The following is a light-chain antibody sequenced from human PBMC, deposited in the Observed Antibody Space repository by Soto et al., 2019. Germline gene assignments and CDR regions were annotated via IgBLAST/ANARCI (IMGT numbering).Light chain of an antibody. CDR3: SSYKSSSSYV. CDR1: SSDVGGYNY. Sequence: SALTQPASVSGSPGQSITISCTGTSSDVGGYNYASWYQQHPGKAPKLMIYDVSNRPSGVSNRFSGSKSGNTASLTISGLQAEDEADYYCSSYKSSSSYVFGTGTKVTVL. J-gene: IGLJ1*01. V-gene: IGLV2-14*01. CDR2: DVS.